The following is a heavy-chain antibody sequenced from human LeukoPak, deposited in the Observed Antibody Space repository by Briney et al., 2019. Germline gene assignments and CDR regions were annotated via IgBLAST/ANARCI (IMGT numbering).Heavy chain of an antibody. CDR1: GFTFSDYY. V-gene: IGHV3-11*01. CDR2: IDSSGDVI. Sequence: PGGSLRLSCAASGFTFSDYYMTWIRQAPGKGLEWLSYIDSSGDVIYYADSVKGRFTISRDNAKNSLSLQMNSLRVEDTAVYYCAKGTHSSSWHWYDPWGQGTLVTVSS. D-gene: IGHD6-13*01. J-gene: IGHJ5*02. CDR3: AKGTHSSSWHWYDP.